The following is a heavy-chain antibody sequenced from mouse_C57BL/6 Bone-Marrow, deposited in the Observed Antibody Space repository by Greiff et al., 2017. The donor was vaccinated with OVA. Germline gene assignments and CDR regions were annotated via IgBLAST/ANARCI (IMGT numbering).Heavy chain of an antibody. V-gene: IGHV1-5*01. CDR1: GYTFTSYW. CDR2: IYPGNSDT. D-gene: IGHD1-2*01. Sequence: EVQRVESGTVLARPGASVKMSCKTSGYTFTSYWMHWVKPRPGQGLEWIGAIYPGNSDTSYNQKFKGKAKLTAGKSDSTAYLERSSLTNEDSAVYYCTWANYGVDVWGTGTTVTVSS. J-gene: IGHJ1*03. CDR3: TWANYGVDV.